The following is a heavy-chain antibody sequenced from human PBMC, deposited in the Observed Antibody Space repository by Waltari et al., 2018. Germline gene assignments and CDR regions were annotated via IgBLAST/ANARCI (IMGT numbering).Heavy chain of an antibody. V-gene: IGHV3-74*01. CDR3: ARWRFCRSTTCLYGMDV. Sequence: ELQLVEPGAVFVQPGGPLTLPCAASGFPFRTFCMHWVRQAPGKGLVWVSRIKSDGSSISCADSVKGRFTISRDNAKNTLYLQMNSLRAEDTAVYYCARWRFCRSTTCLYGMDVWGQGTTVTVSS. D-gene: IGHD2-2*01. CDR1: GFPFRTFC. J-gene: IGHJ6*02. CDR2: IKSDGSSI.